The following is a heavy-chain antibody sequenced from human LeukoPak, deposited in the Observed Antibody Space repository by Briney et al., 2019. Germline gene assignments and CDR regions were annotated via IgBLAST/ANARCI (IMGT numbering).Heavy chain of an antibody. Sequence: GGSLRLSCAASGFTFSSYAMSWVRQAPGKGLEWVSAISGSGGSTYYADSVKGRFTISRDNSKKTVFLQMNSLRAEDAAVYYCAKGVRPDMYYYMDVWGKGTTVTISS. V-gene: IGHV3-23*01. CDR1: GFTFSSYA. CDR2: ISGSGGST. J-gene: IGHJ6*03. D-gene: IGHD2-15*01. CDR3: AKGVRPDMYYYMDV.